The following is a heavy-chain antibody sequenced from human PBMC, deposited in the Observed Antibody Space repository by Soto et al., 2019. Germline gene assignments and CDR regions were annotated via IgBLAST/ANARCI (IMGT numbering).Heavy chain of an antibody. CDR1: GGSIDGYY. J-gene: IGHJ5*02. CDR3: ARESPGLVPSNWYDP. V-gene: IGHV4-4*07. Sequence: QVQLQESGPGLVKPSETLSLTCTVSGGSIDGYYWTWIRQSAGKGLEWIGRMCISGSHKYNPSLQSRVTMSVDSSRNQFSLTLTSVTAADTAVYYCARESPGLVPSNWYDPWGQGTLVTVSS. D-gene: IGHD4-17*01. CDR2: MCISGSH.